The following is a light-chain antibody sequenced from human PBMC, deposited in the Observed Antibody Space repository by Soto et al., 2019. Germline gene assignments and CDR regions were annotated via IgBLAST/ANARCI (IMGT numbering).Light chain of an antibody. CDR3: QQYGSSPPIT. V-gene: IGKV3-20*01. J-gene: IGKJ5*01. CDR1: QSVSSSY. CDR2: GAS. Sequence: IVWRQSPGTLSLALGERATLSCRASQSVSSSYLAWYQQKPGQAPRLLIYGASSRATGIPDRFSGSGSGTDFTLTISRLEPEDFAVYYCQQYGSSPPITFGQGTRLEIK.